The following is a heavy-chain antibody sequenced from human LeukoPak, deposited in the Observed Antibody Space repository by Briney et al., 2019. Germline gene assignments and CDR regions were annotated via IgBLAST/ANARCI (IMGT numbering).Heavy chain of an antibody. J-gene: IGHJ5*02. D-gene: IGHD2-2*01. CDR1: GCSISSGGYY. CDR2: IYYSGST. Sequence: PSETLSLTCTVSGCSISSGGYYWSWIRQHPGKGLGWIGYIYYSGSTYYNPSLKSRVTISVDTSKNQFSLKLSSVTAADTAVYYCARGGSIVVVPAARDWFDPWGQGTLVTVSS. CDR3: ARGGSIVVVPAARDWFDP. V-gene: IGHV4-31*03.